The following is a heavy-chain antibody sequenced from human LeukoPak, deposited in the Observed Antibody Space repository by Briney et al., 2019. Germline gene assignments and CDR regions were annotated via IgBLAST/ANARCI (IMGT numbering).Heavy chain of an antibody. D-gene: IGHD6-6*01. V-gene: IGHV3-7*01. J-gene: IGHJ6*03. CDR2: INQDGSEK. CDR1: GFTFSSYW. Sequence: GGSLRLSCAASGFTFSSYWMSWVRQAPGKGLEWVSNINQDGSEKYYVDSVKGRFTISRDNSKNSLYLQMNSLRAEDTAVYYCARLGGEYMEVWGKGTTVTVSS. CDR3: ARLGGEYMEV.